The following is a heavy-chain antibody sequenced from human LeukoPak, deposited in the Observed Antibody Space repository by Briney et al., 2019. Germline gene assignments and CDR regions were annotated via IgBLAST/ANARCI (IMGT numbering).Heavy chain of an antibody. J-gene: IGHJ6*02. CDR1: GFTFSSYA. Sequence: PGGSLRLSCAASGFTFSSYAMSWVRQAPGKGLEWVSAISGSGGSTYYADSVKGRFTISRDNSRDTLYLQMNSLRAEDTAVYYCAKDSVGVRYYYYGMDVWGQGTTVTVSS. D-gene: IGHD1-26*01. CDR2: ISGSGGST. V-gene: IGHV3-23*01. CDR3: AKDSVGVRYYYYGMDV.